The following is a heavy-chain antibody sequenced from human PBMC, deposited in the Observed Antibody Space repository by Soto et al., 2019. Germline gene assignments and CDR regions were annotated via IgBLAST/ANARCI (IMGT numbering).Heavy chain of an antibody. CDR3: GGGQWADFDY. CDR1: GGSFRGYY. CDR2: INHSGST. D-gene: IGHD6-19*01. J-gene: IGHJ4*02. V-gene: IGHV4-34*01. Sequence: QVQLQQWGAGLLKPSETLSLTCAGYGGSFRGYYWSWIRQPPGKGLEWIGEINHSGSTNYNPSLTSRVTISVDTAKHQLSLKLSSVTAADTAVYYCGGGQWADFDYWGQGPLVGVSP.